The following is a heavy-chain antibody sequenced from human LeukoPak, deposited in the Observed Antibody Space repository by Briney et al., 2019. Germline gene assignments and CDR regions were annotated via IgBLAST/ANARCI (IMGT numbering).Heavy chain of an antibody. D-gene: IGHD3-10*01. Sequence: PGGSLRLSCAASGFTFSSYAMSWVRQAPGKGLEWVSAISGSGGSTYYADSVKGRFTISRDNAKNSLYLQMNSLRAEDTAVYYCARGNSYYYYGSGRFDPWGQGTLVTVSS. CDR3: ARGNSYYYYGSGRFDP. CDR2: ISGSGGST. V-gene: IGHV3-23*01. J-gene: IGHJ5*02. CDR1: GFTFSSYA.